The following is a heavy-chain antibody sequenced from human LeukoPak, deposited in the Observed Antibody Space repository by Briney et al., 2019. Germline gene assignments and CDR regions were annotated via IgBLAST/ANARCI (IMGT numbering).Heavy chain of an antibody. V-gene: IGHV4-59*11. CDR1: GGSLSSHY. CDR2: IYYSGTT. Sequence: SETLSLTCTVSGGSLSSHYWSWIRQPPGKGLEWIGYIYYSGTTNYNPSLKSRVTISVDTSKNQFSLKLSSVTAADTAVYYCARGVYIAAAKYGYWGQGTLVIVS. J-gene: IGHJ4*02. CDR3: ARGVYIAAAKYGY. D-gene: IGHD6-13*01.